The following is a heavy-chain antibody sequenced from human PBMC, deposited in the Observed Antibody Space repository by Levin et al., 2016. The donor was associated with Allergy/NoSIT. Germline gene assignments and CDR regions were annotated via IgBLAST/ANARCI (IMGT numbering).Heavy chain of an antibody. CDR2: IYYSGST. CDR3: ARGRGDDSSPYYFDY. V-gene: IGHV4-59*01. D-gene: IGHD3-22*01. J-gene: IGHJ4*02. CDR1: GGSISSYY. Sequence: SETLSLTCTVSGGSISSYYWSWIRQPPGKGLEWIGYIYYSGSTNYNPSLKSRVTISVDTSKNQFSLKLSSVTAADTAVYYCARGRGDDSSPYYFDYWGQGTLVTVSS.